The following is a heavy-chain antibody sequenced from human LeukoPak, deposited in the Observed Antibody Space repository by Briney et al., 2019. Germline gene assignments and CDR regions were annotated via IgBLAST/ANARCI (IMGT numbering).Heavy chain of an antibody. J-gene: IGHJ4*02. CDR2: ISCNRRDT. Sequence: GGSLRLSCSASGFNFGNHAMSWVRQIPGKGLQLDSSISCNRRDTYYADSVKGWLAISRDNFKSTVFLQMNSLTADDSAIYYCAKDSYYDISTGFYPDYWGQGTLVTVSS. D-gene: IGHD3-9*01. CDR3: AKDSYYDISTGFYPDY. V-gene: IGHV3-23*01. CDR1: GFNFGNHA.